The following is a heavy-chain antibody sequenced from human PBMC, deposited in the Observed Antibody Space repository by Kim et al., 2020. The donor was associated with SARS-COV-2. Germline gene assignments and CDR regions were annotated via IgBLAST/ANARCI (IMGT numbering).Heavy chain of an antibody. Sequence: GGSLRLSCAVSGFPCCTYGLRWVRPAPGPGLAAWARMGRSGGGAWSTESLCGRFSISRDNSRNTLYLQMNSLRAEDTALYYCAKSQIGSYLNVMDVWGQG. CDR1: GFPCCTYG. J-gene: IGHJ6*02. CDR2: MGRSGGGA. CDR3: AKSQIGSYLNVMDV. V-gene: IGHV3-23*01. D-gene: IGHD1-26*01.